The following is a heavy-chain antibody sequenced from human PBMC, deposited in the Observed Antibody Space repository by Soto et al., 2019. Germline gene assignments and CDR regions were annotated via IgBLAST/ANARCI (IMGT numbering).Heavy chain of an antibody. D-gene: IGHD3-10*01. CDR1: GGSISSGGYY. V-gene: IGHV4-31*03. CDR2: IYYSGST. Sequence: PSETLSLTCTVSGGSISSGGYYWSWIRQHPGKGLEWVGYIYYSGSTYYNPSLKSRVTISVDTSKNQFSLKLSSVTAADTAVYYCARDPAITMVRGVPTYGTAVRGQGTTVTVSS. CDR3: ARDPAITMVRGVPTYGTAV. J-gene: IGHJ6*02.